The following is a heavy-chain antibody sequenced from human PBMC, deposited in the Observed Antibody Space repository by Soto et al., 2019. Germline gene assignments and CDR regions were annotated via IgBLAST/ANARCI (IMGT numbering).Heavy chain of an antibody. J-gene: IGHJ6*02. CDR3: ARFVRSCSATTCSTRADV. D-gene: IGHD2-2*01. V-gene: IGHV4-61*01. CDR1: GGFVNSDTHS. CDR2: MYSGGST. Sequence: QVQLQESGPGLVKPSETLSLTCTVSGGFVNSDTHSWSWIRQTPGKRLEWIVFMYSGGSTKNPSLRSRVTMSVDTSKNQFSLKLRSVIVADTAVYHCARFVRSCSATTCSTRADVWGQGITVTVSS.